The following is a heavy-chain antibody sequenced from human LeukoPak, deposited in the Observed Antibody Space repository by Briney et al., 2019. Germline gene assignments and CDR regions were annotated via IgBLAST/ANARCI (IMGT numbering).Heavy chain of an antibody. Sequence: ASVKVSCKASRCTFNNYYIHWVRQAPGQGGEGMGWIDPNSGGTHYAQKFQGRVTVTRDASIYTVYMDLTSLRSDDTAVYYCAEGYSYGYHPFDYWGQGTLVTVSS. V-gene: IGHV1-2*02. CDR3: AEGYSYGYHPFDY. CDR1: RCTFNNYY. CDR2: IDPNSGGT. D-gene: IGHD5-18*01. J-gene: IGHJ4*02.